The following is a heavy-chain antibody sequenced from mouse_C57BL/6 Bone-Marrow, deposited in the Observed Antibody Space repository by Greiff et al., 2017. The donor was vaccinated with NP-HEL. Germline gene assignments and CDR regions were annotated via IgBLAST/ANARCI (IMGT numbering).Heavy chain of an antibody. V-gene: IGHV5-6*02. D-gene: IGHD2-3*01. CDR3: ARRGWRFAY. Sequence: EVILVESGGDLVKPGGSLKLSCAASGFTFSSYGMSWVRQTPDKRLEWVATISSGGSYTYYPDSVKGRFTISRDNAKNTLYLQMSSLKSEDTAMYYCARRGWRFAYWGQGTLVTVSA. J-gene: IGHJ3*01. CDR1: GFTFSSYG. CDR2: ISSGGSYT.